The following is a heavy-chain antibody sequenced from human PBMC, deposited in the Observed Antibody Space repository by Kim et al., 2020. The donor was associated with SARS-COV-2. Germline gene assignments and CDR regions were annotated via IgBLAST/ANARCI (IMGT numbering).Heavy chain of an antibody. V-gene: IGHV4-39*01. CDR3: ARSYRSWVGWGMDV. J-gene: IGHJ6*02. D-gene: IGHD3-16*02. CDR2: IYYSGST. CDR1: GGSISSSSYY. Sequence: SETLSLTCTVSGGSISSSSYYWGWIRQPPGKGLEWIGSIYYSGSTYYNPSLKSRVTISVDTSKNQFSLKLSSVTAADTAVYYCARSYRSWVGWGMDVWGQGTTVTVSS.